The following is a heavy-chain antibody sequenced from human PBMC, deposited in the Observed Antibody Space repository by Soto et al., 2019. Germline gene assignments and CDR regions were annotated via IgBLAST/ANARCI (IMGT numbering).Heavy chain of an antibody. J-gene: IGHJ5*02. CDR2: LYHSGSTYYT. CDR3: ARVPSP. CDR1: GGSISSGGYS. Sequence: QLQLQESGSGLVTPSQTLSLTCAVSGGSISSGGYSWSWIRQPPGKGLEWIGYLYHSGSTYYTYYNPSLKSRVTISVDRSKNQFSLKLSSVTAADTAVYYCARVPSPWGQGTLVTVSS. V-gene: IGHV4-30-2*01.